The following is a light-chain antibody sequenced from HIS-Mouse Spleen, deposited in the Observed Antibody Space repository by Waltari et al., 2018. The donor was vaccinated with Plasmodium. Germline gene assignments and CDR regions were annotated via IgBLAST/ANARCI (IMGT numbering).Light chain of an antibody. Sequence: QSALTQPPSASGSPGQSVIISCTGPSSDVGGFNYVPWYQQHPGKAPKLMIYEVSKRPSGVPDRFSGSKSGNTASLTVSGLQAEDEADYYCSSYAGSNNLVFGTGTKVTVL. CDR1: SSDVGGFNY. CDR2: EVS. V-gene: IGLV2-8*01. CDR3: SSYAGSNNLV. J-gene: IGLJ1*01.